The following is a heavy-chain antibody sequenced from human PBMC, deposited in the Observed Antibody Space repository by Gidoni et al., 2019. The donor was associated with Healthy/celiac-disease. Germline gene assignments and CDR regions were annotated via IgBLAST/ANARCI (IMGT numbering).Heavy chain of an antibody. CDR2: ISGSGGST. Sequence: EVQLLESGGGLVQPGGSLRLSGAASGFPFSSYAMSWVRQAPGKGLEWVSAISGSGGSTYYADSVKGRFTISRDNSKNTLYLQMNSLRAEDTAVYYCAKDGSSGWYWGWFDPWGQGTLVTVSS. CDR3: AKDGSSGWYWGWFDP. J-gene: IGHJ5*02. D-gene: IGHD6-19*01. V-gene: IGHV3-23*01. CDR1: GFPFSSYA.